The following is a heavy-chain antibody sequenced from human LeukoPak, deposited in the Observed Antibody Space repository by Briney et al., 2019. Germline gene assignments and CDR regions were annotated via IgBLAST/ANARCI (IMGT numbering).Heavy chain of an antibody. J-gene: IGHJ4*02. CDR1: GYTFTSYY. CDR2: INPSGGST. CDR3: ARAWGEDIAARPYYFDY. V-gene: IGHV1-46*01. Sequence: ASVKVSCKSSGYTFTSYYMYWVRQAPGQGLEWMGIINPSGGSTSYAQKFQGRVTMTRDTSTSTVYMVLSSLRSEDTAVYYCARAWGEDIAARPYYFDYWGQGTLVTVSS. D-gene: IGHD6-6*01.